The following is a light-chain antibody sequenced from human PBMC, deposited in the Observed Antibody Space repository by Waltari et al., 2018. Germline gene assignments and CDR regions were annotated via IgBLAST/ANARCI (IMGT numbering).Light chain of an antibody. CDR1: QNINSW. V-gene: IGKV1-5*03. J-gene: IGKJ1*01. Sequence: DIQMTQSPSTLSASVGDRVTITCRASQNINSWLAWYQQKPGKAPKLLIYKASSLETGVPSRFSGSESGTEFTLTINSLQPDDFATYYCQQYNSYSWTFGQGTKVEIK. CDR2: KAS. CDR3: QQYNSYSWT.